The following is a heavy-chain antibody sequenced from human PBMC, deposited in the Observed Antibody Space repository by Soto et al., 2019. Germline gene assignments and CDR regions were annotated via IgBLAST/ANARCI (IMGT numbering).Heavy chain of an antibody. D-gene: IGHD3-16*02. CDR1: NCSLIKEYY. V-gene: IGHV4-38-2*01. Sequence: SETVSLTCAFSNCSLIKEYYWGWVRQPPGKGLEWIGSIHQSGSPYYNPSLKSRLTISIDLSKTQFSLRLSSVTAADTAVYYCATWATRGIIHDFQFCGQGSLVSVSS. J-gene: IGHJ4*02. CDR2: IHQSGSP. CDR3: ATWATRGIIHDFQF.